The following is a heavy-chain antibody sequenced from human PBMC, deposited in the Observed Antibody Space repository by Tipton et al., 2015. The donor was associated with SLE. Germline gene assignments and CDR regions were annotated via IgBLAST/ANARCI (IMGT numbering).Heavy chain of an antibody. V-gene: IGHV4-59*11. Sequence: HTCTVSGVSISDHYWSWIRQPPGKGLECLGYVFYSGSSDFYRAHYSPSLMSRIIISVDSSKNQFSLRLTSVTAADTAVYYCAKYFYDATGYQSVDSGGQRALVTVTS. J-gene: IGHJ4*02. CDR2: VFYSGSSDFYRA. D-gene: IGHD3-22*01. CDR3: AKYFYDATGYQSVDS. CDR1: GVSISDHY.